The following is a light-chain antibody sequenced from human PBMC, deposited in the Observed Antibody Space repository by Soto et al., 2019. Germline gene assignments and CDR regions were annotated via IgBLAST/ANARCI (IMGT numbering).Light chain of an antibody. CDR1: SSDIATWNY. V-gene: IGLV2-14*03. J-gene: IGLJ3*02. Sequence: QSALTQPASVSGSPGQSITISCTGTSSDIATWNYVSWYQQFPGKVPKLIIYEVSKRPSGVSDRFFGSKSGNTASLTISGLQAEDEADYYCGSYRSRTYEFGGGTKLTVL. CDR3: GSYRSRTYE. CDR2: EVS.